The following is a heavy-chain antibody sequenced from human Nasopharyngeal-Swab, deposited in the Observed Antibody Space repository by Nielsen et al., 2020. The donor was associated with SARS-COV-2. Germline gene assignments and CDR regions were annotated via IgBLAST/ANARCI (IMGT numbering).Heavy chain of an antibody. CDR2: INHSGST. V-gene: IGHV4-34*01. Sequence: WIRQPPGKGLEWIGEINHSGSTNYNPSLKSRVTISVDTSKNQFSLKLSSVTAADTAVYHCARGYPRIGDYYYGMDVWGQGTTVTVSS. D-gene: IGHD2/OR15-2a*01. CDR3: ARGYPRIGDYYYGMDV. J-gene: IGHJ6*02.